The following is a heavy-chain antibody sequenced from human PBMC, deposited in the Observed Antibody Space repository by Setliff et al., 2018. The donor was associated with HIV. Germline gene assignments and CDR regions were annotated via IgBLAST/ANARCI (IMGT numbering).Heavy chain of an antibody. V-gene: IGHV1-18*01. Sequence: ASVKVSCKASGYSFINYGINWVRQAPGQGLEWMGWISTFNGDTNFAQKFQGRVSMTTETSTTTAYLELRDLRFDDTAVYFCGKDSVWKGFTFTHGYVEQWGQGTLVTVSS. CDR2: ISTFNGDT. D-gene: IGHD2-15*01. J-gene: IGHJ1*01. CDR1: GYSFINYG. CDR3: GKDSVWKGFTFTHGYVEQ.